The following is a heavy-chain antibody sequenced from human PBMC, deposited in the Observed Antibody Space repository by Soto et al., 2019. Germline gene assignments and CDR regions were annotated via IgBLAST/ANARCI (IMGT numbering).Heavy chain of an antibody. D-gene: IGHD4-17*01. Sequence: QVQLQESGPGLVKPSQTLSLTCTVSGGSISSGGYYWSWIRQHPGKGLEWIGYIYYSGSTYYNPSLKSRVTISVDTSKNQFSLKLSSVTAADTAVYYCARGRRGTTVTTSRYDYWGQGTLVTVSS. CDR1: GGSISSGGYY. V-gene: IGHV4-31*03. J-gene: IGHJ4*02. CDR2: IYYSGST. CDR3: ARGRRGTTVTTSRYDY.